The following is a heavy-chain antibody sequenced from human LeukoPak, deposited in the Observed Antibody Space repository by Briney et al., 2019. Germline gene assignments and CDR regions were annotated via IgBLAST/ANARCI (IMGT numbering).Heavy chain of an antibody. CDR3: ARDPAEYDFWSGYHDY. CDR2: ISSSSSYI. V-gene: IGHV3-21*01. D-gene: IGHD3/OR15-3a*01. J-gene: IGHJ4*02. Sequence: KPGGSLRLPCAASGFTFSSYSMNWVRQAPGKGLEWVSSISSSSSYIYYADSVKGRFTISRDNAKNSLYLQMNSLRAEDTAVYYCARDPAEYDFWSGYHDYWGQGTLVTVSS. CDR1: GFTFSSYS.